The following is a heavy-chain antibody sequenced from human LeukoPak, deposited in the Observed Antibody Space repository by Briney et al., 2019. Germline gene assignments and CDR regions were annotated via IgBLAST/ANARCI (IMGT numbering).Heavy chain of an antibody. D-gene: IGHD6-6*01. CDR3: ARVGQLAPLGNYYYYYMDV. J-gene: IGHJ6*03. V-gene: IGHV4-4*07. CDR2: IYTSGST. CDR1: GGSISSYY. Sequence: SETLSLTCTVSGGSISSYYWSWIRQPAGKGLEWIGRIYTSGSTNYNPSLKSRVTMSVDTSKNQFSLKLSSVTAADTAVYYCARVGQLAPLGNYYYYYMDVWGKGTTVTVSS.